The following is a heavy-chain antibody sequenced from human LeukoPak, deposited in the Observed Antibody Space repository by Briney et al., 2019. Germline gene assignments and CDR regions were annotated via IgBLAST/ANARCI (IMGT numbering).Heavy chain of an antibody. Sequence: ASVKVSCKASGYSFTSYGISWVRQAPGHGLEWMGWISAYNGNTNYAQKLQGRVTMTTDTSTSTAYMELRSLRSDDTAVYYCAREETASGSYYYWGQGTLVTVSS. J-gene: IGHJ4*02. V-gene: IGHV1-18*01. D-gene: IGHD1-26*01. CDR3: AREETASGSYYY. CDR2: ISAYNGNT. CDR1: GYSFTSYG.